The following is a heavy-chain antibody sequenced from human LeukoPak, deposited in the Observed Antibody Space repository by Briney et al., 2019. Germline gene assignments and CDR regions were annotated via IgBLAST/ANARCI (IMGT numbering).Heavy chain of an antibody. Sequence: SETLSLTCTVSGYSFSSGYYWGWLRRSPGKGLEWIGSIYHSGSTYYNPSLNSRVTISVDTSKNQFSLKLTSVTAADTAVYYCARDDVGATRDQAFQHWGQGTLVTVSS. D-gene: IGHD1-26*01. J-gene: IGHJ1*01. CDR3: ARDDVGATRDQAFQH. CDR2: IYHSGST. V-gene: IGHV4-38-2*02. CDR1: GYSFSSGYY.